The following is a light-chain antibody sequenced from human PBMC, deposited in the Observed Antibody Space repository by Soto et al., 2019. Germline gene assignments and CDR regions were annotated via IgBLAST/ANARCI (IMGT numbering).Light chain of an antibody. J-gene: IGKJ1*01. CDR1: QSVSYN. V-gene: IGKV3-15*01. CDR2: GAS. CDR3: QQYNNWPPWT. Sequence: EIVMTQSPATLSVYRGERATLYCRASQSVSYNLAWYQQKPGQAPRLLIYGASTRATGIPARFSGSGSGTEFTLTISSLQSEDFAVYYCQQYNNWPPWTFGQGTKVAIK.